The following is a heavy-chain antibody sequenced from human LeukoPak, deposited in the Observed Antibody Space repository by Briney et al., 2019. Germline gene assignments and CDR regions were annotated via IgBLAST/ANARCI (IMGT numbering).Heavy chain of an antibody. CDR2: IIPIFGTA. V-gene: IGHV1-69*13. CDR3: ARVFIAKARVGAFDI. CDR1: GGTFSSYA. Sequence: SVKVSCKASGGTFSSYAISWVRQAPGQGLEWMGGIIPIFGTANYAQKFQGRVTITADESTGTAYMELSSLRSEDTAVYYCARVFIAKARVGAFDIWGQGTMVTVSS. J-gene: IGHJ3*02. D-gene: IGHD6-13*01.